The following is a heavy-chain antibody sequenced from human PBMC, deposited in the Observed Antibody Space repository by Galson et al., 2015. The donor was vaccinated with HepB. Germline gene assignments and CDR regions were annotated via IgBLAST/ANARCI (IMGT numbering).Heavy chain of an antibody. V-gene: IGHV3-33*01. J-gene: IGHJ4*02. CDR3: ARDGGYDYGDYEFDY. CDR2: IWYDGSNK. D-gene: IGHD4-17*01. Sequence: SLRLSCAASGFTFRSYGLHWVRQAPSKGLEWVAVIWYDGSNKYYADSVKGRFTISRDNSKNTLYLQMNSLRAEDTAVYYCARDGGYDYGDYEFDYWGQGTLVTVSS. CDR1: GFTFRSYG.